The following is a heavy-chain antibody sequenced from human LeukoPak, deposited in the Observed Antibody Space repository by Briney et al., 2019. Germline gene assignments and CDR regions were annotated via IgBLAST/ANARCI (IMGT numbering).Heavy chain of an antibody. CDR3: ARKTYYYDSGSYSKSYYFDY. CDR1: GFTFTDFY. J-gene: IGHJ4*02. Sequence: GGSLRLSCAASGFTFTDFYMSWIRQALGKGLEWLSDISRSSTDTNYADSVKGRFTISRDNAKNSLFLQLNSLRAEDTAVYYCARKTYYYDSGSYSKSYYFDYWGQGTLVTVSS. D-gene: IGHD3-10*01. CDR2: ISRSSTDT. V-gene: IGHV3-11*06.